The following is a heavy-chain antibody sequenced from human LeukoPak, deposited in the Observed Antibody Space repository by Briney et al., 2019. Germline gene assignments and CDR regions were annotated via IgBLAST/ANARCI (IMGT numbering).Heavy chain of an antibody. V-gene: IGHV3-53*01. D-gene: IGHD2-15*01. Sequence: GGSLRLSCTVSGFTVSSNSMSWVRQAPGKGLEWVSFIYSDNTHYSDSVKGRFTISRDNSKNTLYLQMNSLRAEDTAVYYCARTPVVVAATAWYFDLWGRGTLVTVSS. J-gene: IGHJ2*01. CDR1: GFTVSSNS. CDR3: ARTPVVVAATAWYFDL. CDR2: IYSDNT.